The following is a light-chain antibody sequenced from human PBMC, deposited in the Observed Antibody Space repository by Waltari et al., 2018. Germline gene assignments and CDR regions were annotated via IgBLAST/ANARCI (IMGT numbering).Light chain of an antibody. J-gene: IGKJ2*01. CDR1: QSVSSSS. V-gene: IGKV3-20*01. Sequence: EIVLTQSPGTLSLSPGEGATLSCRASQSVSSSSLAWYQQKPVRAPRLLIYGASSRATGIPDRFSGGGSGTDFTLTISRLEPEDFAVYYCQQYGNSPRTFGQGTKLEIK. CDR3: QQYGNSPRT. CDR2: GAS.